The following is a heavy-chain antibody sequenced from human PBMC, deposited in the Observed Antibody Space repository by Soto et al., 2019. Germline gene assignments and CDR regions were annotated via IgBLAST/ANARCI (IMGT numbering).Heavy chain of an antibody. J-gene: IGHJ3*02. CDR3: AREGYCSGGSCFADAFAI. D-gene: IGHD2-15*01. Sequence: QVQLVESGGGVVQPGRSLRLSCAASGFTFSSYGMHWVRQAPGKGLAWVAVIWYDGSNTYYADSVKGRFTISRDNSKNALYLQMNSRRAEDMAVYYCAREGYCSGGSCFADAFAIWGQGTMVTVSS. CDR1: GFTFSSYG. CDR2: IWYDGSNT. V-gene: IGHV3-33*01.